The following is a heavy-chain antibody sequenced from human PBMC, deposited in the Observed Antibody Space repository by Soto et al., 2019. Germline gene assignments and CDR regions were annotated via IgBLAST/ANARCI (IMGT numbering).Heavy chain of an antibody. Sequence: PSQTLSLTCAISGDSVSSNSAAWNWIRQSPSRGLEWLGRTYYRSKWYNDYAVSVKSRITINPDTSKNQFSLQLNSVTPEDTAVYYCAISEGVDSSGWYEAFDIWGQGTMVTVSS. CDR3: AISEGVDSSGWYEAFDI. D-gene: IGHD6-19*01. V-gene: IGHV6-1*01. CDR1: GDSVSSNSAA. CDR2: TYYRSKWYN. J-gene: IGHJ3*02.